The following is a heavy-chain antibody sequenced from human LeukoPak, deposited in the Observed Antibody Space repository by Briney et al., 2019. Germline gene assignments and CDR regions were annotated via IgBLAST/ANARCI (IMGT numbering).Heavy chain of an antibody. D-gene: IGHD5-24*01. J-gene: IGHJ4*02. CDR3: AKVAGRDANNYLNS. Sequence: GGSLRLSCAASGFPFDDYAMHWVRQPPGKGLECVSLISWDGYSTYYADSVRGRFTISRDNSKNSLFLQMNSLRAEDTALYYCAKVAGRDANNYLNSWGPGTLVTVSS. CDR2: ISWDGYST. CDR1: GFPFDDYA. V-gene: IGHV3-43D*04.